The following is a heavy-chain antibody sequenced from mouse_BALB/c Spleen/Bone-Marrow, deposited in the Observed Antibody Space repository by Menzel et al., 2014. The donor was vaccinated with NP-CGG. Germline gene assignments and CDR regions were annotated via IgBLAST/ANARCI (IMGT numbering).Heavy chain of an antibody. D-gene: IGHD1-1*01. V-gene: IGHV5-12-1*01. J-gene: IGHJ2*01. CDR3: AREVLRDYFDY. Sequence: DVMLVESGGGLVKPGGSLKLSCAASGFAFSSYDMSWVRQTPEKRLEWVAYISSGGSSTYYPDTVKGRFTISRDNAKNTLYLQMSSLKSEDTAMYYCAREVLRDYFDYWGQGTTLTVSS. CDR2: ISSGGSST. CDR1: GFAFSSYD.